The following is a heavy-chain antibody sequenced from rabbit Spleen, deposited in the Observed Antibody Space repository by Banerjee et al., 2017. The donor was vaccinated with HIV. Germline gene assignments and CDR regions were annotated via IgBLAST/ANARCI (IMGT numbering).Heavy chain of an antibody. CDR2: IEGGSGST. CDR3: TREGRGNSDFGFAAM. J-gene: IGHJ4*01. CDR1: GFSFSSNYY. V-gene: IGHV1S40*01. D-gene: IGHD8-1*01. Sequence: QSLEESGGGLVQPEGSLTLTCTASGFSFSSNYYMCWVRQAPGKGLEWIACIEGGSGSTYYASWAKGRFTITKTSSTTVTLQMTSLTAADTATYFCTREGRGNSDFGFAAMWGPGTLVTVS.